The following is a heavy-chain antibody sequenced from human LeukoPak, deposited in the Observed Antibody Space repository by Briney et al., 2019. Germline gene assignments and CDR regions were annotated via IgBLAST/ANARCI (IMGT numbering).Heavy chain of an antibody. J-gene: IGHJ4*02. CDR1: GFTLSSYS. Sequence: GGSLRLSCAASGFTLSSYSMSWVRQAPGKGLEWVSVIYSGGSTYYADSVKGRFTISRDNAKNSLYLQMNSLRAEDTAVYYCARVPYSGSYYFDYWGQGTLVTVSS. CDR3: ARVPYSGSYYFDY. CDR2: IYSGGST. V-gene: IGHV3-66*01. D-gene: IGHD1-26*01.